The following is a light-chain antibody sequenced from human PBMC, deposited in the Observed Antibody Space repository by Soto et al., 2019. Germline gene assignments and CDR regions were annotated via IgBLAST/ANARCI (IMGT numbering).Light chain of an antibody. CDR2: DAS. V-gene: IGKV3-11*01. CDR3: HQRTDWPPET. J-gene: IGKJ1*01. CDR1: QSVSSY. Sequence: EIVLTQSPATLSLSPGERATLSCRASQSVSSYLAWYQQKPGQAPRLLIYDASNRATGIPARFSGSGSGTDFTLTISSLEPEDFAVYYCHQRTDWPPETFGQGTKVDI.